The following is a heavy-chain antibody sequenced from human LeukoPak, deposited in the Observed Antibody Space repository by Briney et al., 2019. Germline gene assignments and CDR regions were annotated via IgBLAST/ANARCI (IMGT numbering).Heavy chain of an antibody. D-gene: IGHD6-19*01. V-gene: IGHV4-39*02. CDR1: GDSISNHNYF. Sequence: PSETLSLTCTVSGDSISNHNYFWGWIRQPPGKGLEWIGSIHYIGSTYFNLSLKSRVTVSVETSKNHFSLKLSSVTAADTGVYYCATSVYSSGWHPFFDYWGQGAPVIVSS. CDR2: IHYIGST. J-gene: IGHJ4*02. CDR3: ATSVYSSGWHPFFDY.